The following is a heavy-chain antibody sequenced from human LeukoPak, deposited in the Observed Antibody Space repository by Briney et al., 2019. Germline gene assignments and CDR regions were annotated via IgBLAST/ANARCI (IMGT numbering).Heavy chain of an antibody. CDR1: GGSISSGSYY. CDR2: IYTSGST. V-gene: IGHV4-61*02. Sequence: PSETLSLTCTVSGGSISSGSYYWSWIRQPAGKGLEWIGRIYTSGSTNYNPSLKSRVTISVDTSKNQFSLKLSSVTAADTAVYYCARPFGGSYGFDYWGQGTLVTVSS. CDR3: ARPFGGSYGFDY. D-gene: IGHD1-26*01. J-gene: IGHJ4*02.